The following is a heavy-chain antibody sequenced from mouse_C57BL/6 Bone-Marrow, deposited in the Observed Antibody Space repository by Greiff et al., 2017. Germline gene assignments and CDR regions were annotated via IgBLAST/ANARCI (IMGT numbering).Heavy chain of an antibody. CDR3: ARVSYYGSRGWYFDV. CDR2: ISDGGSYT. J-gene: IGHJ1*03. V-gene: IGHV5-4*01. CDR1: GFTFSSYA. Sequence: EVQLVESGGGLVKPGGSLKLSCAASGFTFSSYAMSWVRQTPEKRLEWVATISDGGSYTYYPDNVKGRFTISRDNAKNNLYLQMSHLKSEDTAMYYCARVSYYGSRGWYFDVWGTGTTVTVSS. D-gene: IGHD1-1*01.